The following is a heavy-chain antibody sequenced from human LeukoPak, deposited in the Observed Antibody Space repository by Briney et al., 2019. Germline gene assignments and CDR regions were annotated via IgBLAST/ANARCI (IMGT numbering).Heavy chain of an antibody. CDR1: GFTVSSNS. V-gene: IGHV3-66*03. Sequence: GGSLRLSCTVSGFTVSSNSMSWVRQAPGKGLEWVSFIYSDNTHYSDSVKGRFTISRDNSKNTLYLQMNSLRAEDTAVYYCARDLGYVYCSGGSCYYYYYYYMDVWGKGTTVTVSS. CDR3: ARDLGYVYCSGGSCYYYYYYYMDV. CDR2: IYSDNT. J-gene: IGHJ6*03. D-gene: IGHD2-15*01.